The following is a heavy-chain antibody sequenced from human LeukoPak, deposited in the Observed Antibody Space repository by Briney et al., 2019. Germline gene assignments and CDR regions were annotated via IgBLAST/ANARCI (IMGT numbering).Heavy chain of an antibody. CDR3: AREGVIVGASSGFDY. V-gene: IGHV3-33*01. CDR2: IWYDGSNK. D-gene: IGHD1-26*01. J-gene: IGHJ4*02. Sequence: GGSLRLSCAASGFTFSSYGMHWVRQAPGKGLEWVAVIWYDGSNKYYAGSVKGRFTISRDNSKNTLYLQMNSLRAEDTAVYYCAREGVIVGASSGFDYWGQGTLVTVSS. CDR1: GFTFSSYG.